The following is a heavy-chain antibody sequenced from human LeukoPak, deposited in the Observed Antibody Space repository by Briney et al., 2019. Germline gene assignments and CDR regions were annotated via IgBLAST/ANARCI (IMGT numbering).Heavy chain of an antibody. CDR2: VSGSAGST. V-gene: IGHV3-23*01. J-gene: IGHJ4*02. CDR1: GFIFSSYA. Sequence: GGSLRLSCAASGFIFSSYAMSWVRRAPGKGLEWVSTVSGSAGSTYLADSVKGRFTISRDNSKNTLYLQMNSLRAEDTAVYYCAKARGEQNGGSNYWGQGTLVTVSS. D-gene: IGHD2-15*01. CDR3: AKARGEQNGGSNY.